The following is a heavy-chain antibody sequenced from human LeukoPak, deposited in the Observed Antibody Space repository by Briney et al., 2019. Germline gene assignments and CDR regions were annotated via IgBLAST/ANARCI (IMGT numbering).Heavy chain of an antibody. D-gene: IGHD3-3*01. J-gene: IGHJ4*02. CDR3: ARSDDFWSGSSDY. CDR2: IIPILGIA. V-gene: IGHV1-69*04. Sequence: SVKVSCKASGGTFSSYAISWVRQAHGQGLEWMGRIIPILGIANYAQKFQGRVTITADKSTSTAYMELSSLRSEDTAVYYCARSDDFWSGSSDYWGQGTLVTVSS. CDR1: GGTFSSYA.